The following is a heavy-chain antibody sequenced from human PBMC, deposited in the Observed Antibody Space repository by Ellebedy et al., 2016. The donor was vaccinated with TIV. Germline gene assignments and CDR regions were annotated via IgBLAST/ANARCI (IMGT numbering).Heavy chain of an antibody. CDR2: ISAYNGNT. CDR3: ARGGRGVVGATTGY. V-gene: IGHV1-18*04. D-gene: IGHD1-26*01. J-gene: IGHJ4*02. Sequence: AASVKVSCKASGYTFSSYGISWVRQAPGQGLEWMGWISAYNGNTNYAEKLQGRVTITRETSASTAYMELSSLRSEDTAVYYCARGGRGVVGATTGYWGQGTLVTVSS. CDR1: GYTFSSYG.